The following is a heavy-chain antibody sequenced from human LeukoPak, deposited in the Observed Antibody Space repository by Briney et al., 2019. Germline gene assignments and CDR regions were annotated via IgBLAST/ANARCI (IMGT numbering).Heavy chain of an antibody. CDR1: GFMFSTYS. V-gene: IGHV3-21*01. D-gene: IGHD6-13*01. J-gene: IGHJ4*02. CDR3: AKEKDRYSSSWSHFDS. CDR2: ISSSSSYI. Sequence: GGSLRLSCAASGFMFSTYSMNWVRQAPGKGLGCVSSISSSSSYIYYAESVKGRFTVSRDKGKNSLYLQMNSLRAEETAVYYCAKEKDRYSSSWSHFDSWGQGTLVTVS.